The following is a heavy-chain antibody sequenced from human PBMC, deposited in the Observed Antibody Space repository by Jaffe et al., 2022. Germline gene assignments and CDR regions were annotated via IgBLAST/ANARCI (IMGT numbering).Heavy chain of an antibody. D-gene: IGHD3-16*01. V-gene: IGHV2-5*01. J-gene: IGHJ4*02. CDR2: IYWNDDK. CDR3: AHSPDNGGYDYIWGSYLYFDY. CDR1: GFSLSTSGVG. Sequence: QITLKESGPTLVKPTQTLTLTCTFSGFSLSTSGVGVGWIRQPPGKALEWLALIYWNDDKRYSPSLKSRLTITKDTSKNQVVLTMTNMDPVDTATYYCAHSPDNGGYDYIWGSYLYFDYWGQGTLVTVSS.